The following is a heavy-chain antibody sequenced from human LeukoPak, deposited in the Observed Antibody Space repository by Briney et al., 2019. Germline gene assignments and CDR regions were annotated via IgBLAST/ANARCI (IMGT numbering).Heavy chain of an antibody. CDR1: GFTFSDYY. J-gene: IGHJ4*02. V-gene: IGHV3-11*01. Sequence: PGGPLRLSCAASGFTFSDYYMSWVRQAPGKGLEWVAYVSDSGSTRYADSVRGRFTVSRDDAKSSLFLQMNSLSAEDTAVYYCAKVETSGGANCYALDYWGQGTLVTVSS. D-gene: IGHD2-2*01. CDR2: VSDSGSTR. CDR3: AKVETSGGANCYALDY.